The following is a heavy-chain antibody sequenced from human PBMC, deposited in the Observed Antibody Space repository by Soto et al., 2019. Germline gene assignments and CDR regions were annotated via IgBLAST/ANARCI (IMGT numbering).Heavy chain of an antibody. D-gene: IGHD5-18*01. J-gene: IGHJ5*02. V-gene: IGHV4-61*03. Sequence: VFGASVSSGTYYWSWIRQAPGKGLEWVGHIYYTGSTNYNPSLNNRVTISVDTSKNHFSLQLTSVTAADTAVYYCARGAGFSYASTWFDIWGQGTLVTVSS. CDR2: IYYTGST. CDR3: ARGAGFSYASTWFDI. CDR1: GASVSSGTYY.